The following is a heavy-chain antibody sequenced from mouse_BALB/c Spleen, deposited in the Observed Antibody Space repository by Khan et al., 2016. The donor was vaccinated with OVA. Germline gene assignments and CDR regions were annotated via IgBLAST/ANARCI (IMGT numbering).Heavy chain of an antibody. J-gene: IGHJ2*01. V-gene: IGHV3-2*02. D-gene: IGHD1-1*01. CDR3: DRGNYYGYYFDY. Sequence: EVQLEESGPGLVKPSQSLSLTCTVTGYSITSGYAWNWIRQFPGNKLEWMGYISYSGGTSYNPSLNSRISITRDTSKNQFFLQLNSVTTEDTATYYCDRGNYYGYYFDYWGQGTTLTVSS. CDR2: ISYSGGT. CDR1: GYSITSGYA.